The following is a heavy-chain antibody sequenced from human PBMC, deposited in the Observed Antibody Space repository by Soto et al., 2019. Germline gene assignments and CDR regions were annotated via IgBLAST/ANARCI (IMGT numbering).Heavy chain of an antibody. J-gene: IGHJ5*02. CDR2: ISGSGGST. CDR3: AKDIGWNYGRYWFDP. Sequence: PGGSLRLSCAASGFTFSSYAMSWVRQAPGKGLEWVSAISGSGGSTYYADSVKGRFTISRDNSKNTLYLQMNSLRAEDTALYYCAKDIGWNYGRYWFDPWGQGTLVTVSS. CDR1: GFTFSSYA. D-gene: IGHD1-7*01. V-gene: IGHV3-23*01.